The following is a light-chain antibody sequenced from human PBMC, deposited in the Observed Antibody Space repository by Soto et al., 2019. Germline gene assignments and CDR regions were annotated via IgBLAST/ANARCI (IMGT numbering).Light chain of an antibody. J-gene: IGLJ1*01. CDR3: QVWHSGSDHPYD. CDR2: YDS. Sequence: VLTQAPSLSVAPGETARIPCGGNDIGSKSVHWYQQKPGQAPVLVIYYDSDRPSGIPERFSGSKSGNMATLTIRRVEAGDEADYYCQVWHSGSDHPYDFGTGTKLTVL. CDR1: DIGSKS. V-gene: IGLV3-21*04.